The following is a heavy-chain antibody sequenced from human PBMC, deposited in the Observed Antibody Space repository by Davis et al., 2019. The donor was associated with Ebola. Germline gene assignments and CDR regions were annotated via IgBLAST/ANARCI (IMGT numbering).Heavy chain of an antibody. D-gene: IGHD6-6*01. Sequence: AASVKVSCKASGYTFTSYGISWVRQAPGQGLEWMGWISAYNGNTNYAQKLQGRVTMTTDTSTSTAYMELRSLRSDDTAVYYCASAVYSSSSRGIRYYYYYGMDVWGQGTTVTVSS. CDR3: ASAVYSSSSRGIRYYYYYGMDV. J-gene: IGHJ6*02. CDR1: GYTFTSYG. CDR2: ISAYNGNT. V-gene: IGHV1-18*01.